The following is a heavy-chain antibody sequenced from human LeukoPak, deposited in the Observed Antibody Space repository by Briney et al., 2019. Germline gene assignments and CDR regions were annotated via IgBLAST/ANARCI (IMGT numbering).Heavy chain of an antibody. V-gene: IGHV4-4*07. CDR2: LYNGGDT. CDR3: ARGVEASGVGFYAFDI. Sequence: RASETLSLTCTVSGASIGSFYWVWIRQPAGKGLEWIGRLYNGGDTNYSPSLRSRVTMPVDTSKNQFSLKLKSVTAADTAVYYCARGVEASGVGFYAFDIWGQGTMVTASS. D-gene: IGHD6-13*01. CDR1: GASIGSFY. J-gene: IGHJ3*02.